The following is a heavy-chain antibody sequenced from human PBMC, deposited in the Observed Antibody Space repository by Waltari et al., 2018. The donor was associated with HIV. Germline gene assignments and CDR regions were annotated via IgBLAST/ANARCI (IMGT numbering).Heavy chain of an antibody. V-gene: IGHV3-30*02. D-gene: IGHD6-13*01. CDR1: GFSFRNYL. J-gene: IGHJ6*02. CDR3: ARGGLAISPAGTRLYTGMDV. CDR2: INYDGNNK. Sequence: QVHLVASGGGVVQPGGSLKLSCAASGFSFRNYLMTWVRQAPGKGLEWVTFINYDGNNKNDADSVKGRFTISRDNSKKTLYLQMNSLRHEDTAVYYCARGGLAISPAGTRLYTGMDVWGQGTTVTVSS.